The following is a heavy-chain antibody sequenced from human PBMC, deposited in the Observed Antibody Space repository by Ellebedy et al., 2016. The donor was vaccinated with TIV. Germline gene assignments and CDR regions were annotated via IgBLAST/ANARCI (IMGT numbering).Heavy chain of an antibody. J-gene: IGHJ4*02. D-gene: IGHD6-13*01. Sequence: ASVKVSCKASGYTFTGYYMHWVRQAPGQGLEWMGWINPNSGGTNYAQKFQGRVTMTRDTSISTAYMELSRLRSEDTAVYYCARAKALYPGYSSSWPLPGYWGQGTLVTVSS. CDR3: ARAKALYPGYSSSWPLPGY. CDR1: GYTFTGYY. CDR2: INPNSGGT. V-gene: IGHV1-2*02.